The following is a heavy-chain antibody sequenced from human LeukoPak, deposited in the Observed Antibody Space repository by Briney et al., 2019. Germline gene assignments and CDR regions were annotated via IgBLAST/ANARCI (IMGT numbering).Heavy chain of an antibody. D-gene: IGHD3-22*01. CDR1: GFTFSSYA. V-gene: IGHV3-48*01. CDR2: ISSSGSTI. J-gene: IGHJ4*02. Sequence: GGSLRLSCVASGFTFSSYAMNWVRQAPGKGLEWVSYISSSGSTIYYADSVKGRFIISRDSFKNTLYLQMNSLRVEDTAVYYCASGLGYDSSGDNQMTDHWGQGTLVTVSS. CDR3: ASGLGYDSSGDNQMTDH.